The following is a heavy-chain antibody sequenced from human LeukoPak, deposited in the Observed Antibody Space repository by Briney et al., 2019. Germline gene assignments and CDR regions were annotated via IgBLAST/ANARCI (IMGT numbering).Heavy chain of an antibody. CDR2: ISGSGMST. Sequence: GGSLRLSCAASGFTFSTYDMSWVRQAPGKGLEWVSAISGSGMSTYYADSVKGRFTISRDNSKNMVYLQMNSLRAEDTAVYYCARAWSPSDAFDIWGQGTMVTVSS. CDR3: ARAWSPSDAFDI. CDR1: GFTFSTYD. V-gene: IGHV3-23*01. J-gene: IGHJ3*02.